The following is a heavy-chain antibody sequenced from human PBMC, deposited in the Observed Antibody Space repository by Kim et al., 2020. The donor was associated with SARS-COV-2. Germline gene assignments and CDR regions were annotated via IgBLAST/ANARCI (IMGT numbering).Heavy chain of an antibody. Sequence: GGSLRLSCAASGFTFSSYSMNWVRQAPGKGLEWVSSISSSSSYIYYADSVKGRFTISRDNAKNSLYLQMNSLRAEDTAVYYCARGVPSSPRGYFDYWGQGTLVTVSS. J-gene: IGHJ4*02. CDR1: GFTFSSYS. V-gene: IGHV3-21*01. CDR3: ARGVPSSPRGYFDY. CDR2: ISSSSSYI. D-gene: IGHD6-13*01.